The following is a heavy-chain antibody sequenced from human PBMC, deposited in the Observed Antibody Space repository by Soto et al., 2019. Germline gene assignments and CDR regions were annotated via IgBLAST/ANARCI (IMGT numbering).Heavy chain of an antibody. J-gene: IGHJ4*02. CDR2: IAVGSGYT. Sequence: SVKVSCKASGFTFTSSAFQWVRQARGQRLEWIGWIAVGSGYTNYAQRFQDRVTLTRDMSTATTYMELSRLTSEDTAVYYCARFTGGDSPPNYFDYWGQGTLVTVSS. V-gene: IGHV1-58*01. CDR3: ARFTGGDSPPNYFDY. D-gene: IGHD2-21*01. CDR1: GFTFTSSA.